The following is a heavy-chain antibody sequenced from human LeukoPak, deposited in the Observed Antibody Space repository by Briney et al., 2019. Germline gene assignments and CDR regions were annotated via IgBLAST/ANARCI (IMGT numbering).Heavy chain of an antibody. CDR1: GFSLSGYW. V-gene: IGHV3-74*01. Sequence: PGGSLRLSCVASGFSLSGYWMYWVRQPPGKGLMYISRNNGDGSTTNYADVVKGRFTMSRDNVKNTLYLQMNSLRVEDTAVYYCARDGANWTFDYWGQGTLVTVSS. CDR3: ARDGANWTFDY. D-gene: IGHD4/OR15-4a*01. CDR2: NNGDGSTT. J-gene: IGHJ4*02.